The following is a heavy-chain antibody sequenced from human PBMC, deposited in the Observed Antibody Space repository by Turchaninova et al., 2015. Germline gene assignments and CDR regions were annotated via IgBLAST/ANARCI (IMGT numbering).Heavy chain of an antibody. CDR3: ARQRSGFLSVVSLDF. J-gene: IGHJ4*02. CDR1: GYRFPSYW. Sequence: EVQLVQSGTAVKKPGESVKIACQTSGYRFPSYWIVWLPQTPEKCLGLMGGLLPGVPSPWHHPFRHASAPPPPPKNPPAYRQWTVLKASDTGVFFCARQRSGFLSVVSLDFWGQGTLVSVSS. V-gene: IGHV5-51*01. CDR2: LLPGVPSP. D-gene: IGHD2/OR15-2a*01.